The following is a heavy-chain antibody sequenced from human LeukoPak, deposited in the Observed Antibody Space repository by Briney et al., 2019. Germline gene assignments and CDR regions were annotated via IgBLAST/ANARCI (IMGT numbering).Heavy chain of an antibody. CDR2: ISGIGGST. CDR3: ASRYYSAYDLGAMDV. V-gene: IGHV3-23*01. CDR1: GFTFSNYA. D-gene: IGHD5-12*01. J-gene: IGHJ6*02. Sequence: GGCLRLSCAASGFTFSNYAMSWVRQAPGNGLECISSISGIGGSTYYADSVKGRFTISRDNSKHTLYLQMNSLRAEDTDVYNCASRYYSAYDLGAMDVWGQGTTVTVSS.